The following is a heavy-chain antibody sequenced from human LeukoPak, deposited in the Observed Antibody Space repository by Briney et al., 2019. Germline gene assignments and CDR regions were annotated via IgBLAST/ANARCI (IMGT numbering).Heavy chain of an antibody. CDR3: ARDKGDYDTSGSLFVF. J-gene: IGHJ4*02. D-gene: IGHD3-22*01. Sequence: GGSLRLSSAASGFTFSRYWMSWVRQAPRKGLEWVANIKQDGRETYYVDSVKGRFTIFRDNAKNSLYLQMNSLRAEDTAVYYCARDKGDYDTSGSLFVFGGQGTLVTVSS. CDR2: IKQDGRET. V-gene: IGHV3-7*03. CDR1: GFTFSRYW.